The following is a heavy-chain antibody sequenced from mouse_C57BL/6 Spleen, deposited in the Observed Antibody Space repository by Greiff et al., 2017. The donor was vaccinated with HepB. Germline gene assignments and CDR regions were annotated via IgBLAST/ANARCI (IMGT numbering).Heavy chain of an antibody. D-gene: IGHD2-3*01. V-gene: IGHV5-4*01. Sequence: EVQLVESGGGLVKPGGSLKLSCAASGFTFSSYAMSWVRQTPEKRLEWVATISDGGSYTYYPDNVKGRFTISRDNAKNNLYLQMSHLKSEDTAMYYCARDGDDGYYEWFAYWGQGTLVTVSA. CDR1: GFTFSSYA. J-gene: IGHJ3*01. CDR3: ARDGDDGYYEWFAY. CDR2: ISDGGSYT.